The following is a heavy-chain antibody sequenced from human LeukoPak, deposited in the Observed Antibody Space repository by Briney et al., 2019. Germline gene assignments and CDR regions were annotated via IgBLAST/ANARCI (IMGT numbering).Heavy chain of an antibody. D-gene: IGHD5-12*01. CDR2: IYYSGST. V-gene: IGHV4-39*07. J-gene: IGHJ6*03. CDR3: ARVFGGDDFNYYYYYMDV. Sequence: SETLSLTCTVSGGSISSNSYYWGWIRQPPGKGLEWIGSIYYSGSTYYNPSLKSRVTISVDTSKNQFSLKLTSVTAADTAVYYCARVFGGDDFNYYYYYMDVWGKGTTVTISS. CDR1: GGSISSNSYY.